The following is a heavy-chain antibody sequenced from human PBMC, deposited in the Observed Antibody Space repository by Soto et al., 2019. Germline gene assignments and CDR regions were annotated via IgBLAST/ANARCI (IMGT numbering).Heavy chain of an antibody. CDR1: GGSISDDTYY. J-gene: IGHJ5*02. Sequence: QLQLQESGPGLVKPSETLSLTCTVSGGSISDDTYYWGWIRQPPGKGLEWIGSIYYSGTSSYNPSIKSRGPMSVVTSKTLLPLRLRSATAADPAVYYCARLHCDSPNCVPLDPWGQGTLVIVSS. CDR2: IYYSGTS. D-gene: IGHD2-2*01. V-gene: IGHV4-39*01. CDR3: ARLHCDSPNCVPLDP.